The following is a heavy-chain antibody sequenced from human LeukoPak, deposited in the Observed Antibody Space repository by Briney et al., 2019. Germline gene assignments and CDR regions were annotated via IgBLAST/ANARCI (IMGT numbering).Heavy chain of an antibody. V-gene: IGHV4-59*01. J-gene: IGHJ4*02. CDR2: IYYTGSA. CDR1: GGSLRNYY. Sequence: SETLSLTCSVSGGSLRNYYWGWIPQPPGKALGWIGYIYYTGSANCNPSLTIRLTISVDTSKNQFSLRLSSVTAVDTAVYFCARYYHTSGSLDYWGQGALVTVSS. D-gene: IGHD3-22*01. CDR3: ARYYHTSGSLDY.